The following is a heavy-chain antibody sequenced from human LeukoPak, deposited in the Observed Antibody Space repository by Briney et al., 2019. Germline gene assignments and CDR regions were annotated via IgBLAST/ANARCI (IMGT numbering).Heavy chain of an antibody. J-gene: IGHJ6*02. V-gene: IGHV3-30-3*01. CDR1: GFTFSSYA. CDR2: ISYDGSNK. CDR3: ARGTGGRVATISYYYYGMDV. Sequence: PGGSLRLSCAASGFTFSSYAMHWVRKAPGKGLEWVALISYDGSNKYYADSVKGRFTISRDNSKNTLYLQMNSLRAEDTAVYYCARGTGGRVATISYYYYGMDVWGQGTTVTVSS. D-gene: IGHD5-12*01.